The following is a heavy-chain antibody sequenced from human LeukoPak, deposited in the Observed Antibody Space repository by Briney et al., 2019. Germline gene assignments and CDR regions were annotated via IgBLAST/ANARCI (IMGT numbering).Heavy chain of an antibody. D-gene: IGHD6-19*01. J-gene: IGHJ2*01. CDR1: GFTFSSYA. CDR3: ARVQTGYSSGWSSYWYFDL. Sequence: PGGSLRLSCAASGFTFSSYAMSWVRQAPGKGLEWVSAISGSGGSTYYADSVKGRFTISRDNSKNTLYLQMNSLRAEDTAVYYCARVQTGYSSGWSSYWYFDLWGRGTLVTVSS. V-gene: IGHV3-23*01. CDR2: ISGSGGST.